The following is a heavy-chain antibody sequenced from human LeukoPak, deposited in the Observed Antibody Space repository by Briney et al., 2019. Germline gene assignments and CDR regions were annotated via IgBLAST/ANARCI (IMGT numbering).Heavy chain of an antibody. J-gene: IGHJ4*02. Sequence: SETLSLTCTVSGGSISSGSYYWSWIRQPAGKGLEWIGRIYPSGSTNYNPSLKSRVTMSVDTSKNQFSLKLSSVTAADTAVYYCARDLMGIAYRGAFYYWGQGTLVTVSS. CDR3: ARDLMGIAYRGAFYY. CDR1: GGSISSGSYY. V-gene: IGHV4-61*02. D-gene: IGHD6-13*01. CDR2: IYPSGST.